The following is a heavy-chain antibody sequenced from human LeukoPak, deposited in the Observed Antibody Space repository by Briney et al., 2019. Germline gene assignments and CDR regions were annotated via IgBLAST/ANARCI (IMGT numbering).Heavy chain of an antibody. J-gene: IGHJ4*02. Sequence: SSVKVSCKASLYTFTSYSINWVQQAAGQALEGMGWISPYNGNTNYAQKLQGRVTMTTDTSTSTAYMELRSLRSDDTAVYYCAKDRWRDGSSSFDNWGQGTLVTVSS. CDR3: AKDRWRDGSSSFDN. V-gene: IGHV1-18*01. CDR1: LYTFTSYS. CDR2: ISPYNGNT. D-gene: IGHD6-6*01.